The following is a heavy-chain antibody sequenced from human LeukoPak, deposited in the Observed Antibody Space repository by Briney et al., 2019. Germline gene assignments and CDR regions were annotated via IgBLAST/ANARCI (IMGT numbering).Heavy chain of an antibody. CDR3: AKRGYNWNDVVDF. J-gene: IGHJ4*02. CDR1: GFTFSSYG. V-gene: IGHV3-33*06. CDR2: IWYDGSNK. D-gene: IGHD1-1*01. Sequence: GGSLRLSCAASGFTFSSYGMHWVRQAPGKGLEWVAVIWYDGSNKYYADSVKGRFTISRDNSKNTLYLQMNSLRAEDTAVYYCAKRGYNWNDVVDFWGQGTLVTVSS.